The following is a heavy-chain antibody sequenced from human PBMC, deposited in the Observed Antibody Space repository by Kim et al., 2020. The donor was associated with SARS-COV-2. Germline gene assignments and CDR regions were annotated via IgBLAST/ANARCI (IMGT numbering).Heavy chain of an antibody. J-gene: IGHJ5*02. CDR1: GFTFSSYA. Sequence: WGSLRLSCAASGFTFSSYAMTWVRQAPGKGLEWVSTIYENGDNTKYVGSVKGRFTISRDNSKNTLYLQMSSLRAEDTAVYYCAWGATAGAWGQGALVIVSS. CDR2: IYENGDNT. V-gene: IGHV3-23*05. D-gene: IGHD6-13*01. CDR3: AWGATAGA.